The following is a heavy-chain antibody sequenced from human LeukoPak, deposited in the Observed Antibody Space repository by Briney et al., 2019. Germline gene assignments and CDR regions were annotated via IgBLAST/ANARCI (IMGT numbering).Heavy chain of an antibody. Sequence: SETLSLTCTVSGGSISSSSYYWGWIRQPPGKGLEWIGHIYNSGSTRYNPSLKSRVAISVDTSNNQFSLNLNSVTVADTAVYYCASHTAGHGSGYWGHGILVTVSS. V-gene: IGHV4-61*05. CDR1: GGSISSSSYY. D-gene: IGHD5-24*01. CDR3: ASHTAGHGSGY. CDR2: IYNSGST. J-gene: IGHJ4*01.